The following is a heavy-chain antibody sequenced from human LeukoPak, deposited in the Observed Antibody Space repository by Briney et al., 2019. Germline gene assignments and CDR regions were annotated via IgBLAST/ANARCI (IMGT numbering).Heavy chain of an antibody. CDR1: GGTFSSYA. J-gene: IGHJ5*02. V-gene: IGHV1-69*06. CDR2: IIPIFTTA. CDR3: ARDFGGGIVVVPAARESWFDP. Sequence: PGASVKVSCKASGGTFSSYAISWVRQAPGQGLEWMGGIIPIFTTAKYTQNFQGRVTITADKSTSTAYMQLSSLRSEDTAVYYCARDFGGGIVVVPAARESWFDPWGQGTLVTVSS. D-gene: IGHD2-2*01.